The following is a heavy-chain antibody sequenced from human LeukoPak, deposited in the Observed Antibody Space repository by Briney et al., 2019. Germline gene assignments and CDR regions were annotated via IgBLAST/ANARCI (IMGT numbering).Heavy chain of an antibody. CDR2: IVVGSGNT. J-gene: IGHJ6*02. Sequence: SVKVSCKASGFTFSNSAVQWVRQARGQRLEWIGWIVVGSGNTNYAQKFQERVTITRDMSTSTAYMELSSLRSDDTAVHYCARAPSHSGTEDYGYYYYYGMDVWGQGTTVTVSS. V-gene: IGHV1-58*01. CDR1: GFTFSNSA. CDR3: ARAPSHSGTEDYGYYYYYGMDV. D-gene: IGHD4-17*01.